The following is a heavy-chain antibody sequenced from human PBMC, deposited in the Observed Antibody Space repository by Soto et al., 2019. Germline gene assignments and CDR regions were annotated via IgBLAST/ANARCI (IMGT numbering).Heavy chain of an antibody. D-gene: IGHD1-26*01. Sequence: SVKVSCKASGCSFSNYAISCVRQAPGQGLEWMGGIIPMFGIGNYAEKFLGRVTITADESTSTSHMELSSLRSEDTAVYFCARAYRENYFYAMDVWGQGTTVTVSS. CDR2: IIPMFGIG. CDR1: GCSFSNYA. V-gene: IGHV1-69*13. CDR3: ARAYRENYFYAMDV. J-gene: IGHJ6*02.